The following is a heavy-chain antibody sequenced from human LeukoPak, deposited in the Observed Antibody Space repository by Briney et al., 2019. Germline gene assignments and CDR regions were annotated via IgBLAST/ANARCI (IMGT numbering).Heavy chain of an antibody. CDR3: AKDTGDSSGVDY. J-gene: IGHJ4*02. CDR1: GFTFSSYW. D-gene: IGHD3-22*01. V-gene: IGHV3-9*03. CDR2: ISWNSGSI. Sequence: PGGSLRLSCAASGFTFSSYWMSWVRQAPGKGLEWVSGISWNSGSIGYADSVKGRFTISRDNAKNSLYLQMNSLRAEDMALYYCAKDTGDSSGVDYWGQGTLVTVSS.